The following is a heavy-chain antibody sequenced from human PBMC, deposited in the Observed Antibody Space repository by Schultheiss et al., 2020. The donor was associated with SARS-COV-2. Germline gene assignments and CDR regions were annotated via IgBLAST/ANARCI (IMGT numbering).Heavy chain of an antibody. CDR3: ARARRERGSSWPNNWFDP. V-gene: IGHV3-33*01. Sequence: GGSLRLSCAASGFTFSSYGMHWVRQAPGKGLEWVAVIWYDGSNKYYADSVKGRFTISRDNSKNTLYLQMNSLRAEDTAVYYCARARRERGSSWPNNWFDPWGQGTLVTVSS. CDR2: IWYDGSNK. J-gene: IGHJ5*02. D-gene: IGHD6-13*01. CDR1: GFTFSSYG.